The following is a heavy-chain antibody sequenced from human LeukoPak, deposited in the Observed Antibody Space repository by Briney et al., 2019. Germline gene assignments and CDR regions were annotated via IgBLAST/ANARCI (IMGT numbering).Heavy chain of an antibody. CDR1: GFTFSSYA. D-gene: IGHD3-10*01. Sequence: GRSLRLSCAVSGFTFSSYAMSWVRHGPGKGLEWVSGISGSVGGTYYADSVRGGFNVSRDNSKNPLYLQMNSLRAGDTAMYYCAKGGVGSGKTFNPWGQGTLVTVSS. CDR3: AKGGVGSGKTFNP. V-gene: IGHV3-23*01. CDR2: ISGSVGGT. J-gene: IGHJ5*02.